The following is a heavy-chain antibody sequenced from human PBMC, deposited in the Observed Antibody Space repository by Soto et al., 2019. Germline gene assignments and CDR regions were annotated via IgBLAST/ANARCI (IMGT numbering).Heavy chain of an antibody. Sequence: GGSLRLSCAALGFTFSNSAMSWVRQAPGKGLEWVSAISGSGGSTYYADSVKGRFTISRDNSKNTLYLQMSNLRAEDTAVYHCAKWHCSKNSCYMFDPWGQGTLVTVSS. J-gene: IGHJ5*02. V-gene: IGHV3-23*01. CDR3: AKWHCSKNSCYMFDP. CDR2: ISGSGGST. CDR1: GFTFSNSA. D-gene: IGHD2-2*02.